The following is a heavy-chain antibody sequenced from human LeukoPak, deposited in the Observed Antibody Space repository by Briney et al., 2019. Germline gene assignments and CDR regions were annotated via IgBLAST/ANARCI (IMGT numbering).Heavy chain of an antibody. J-gene: IGHJ6*03. Sequence: ASVKVSCKASGYTFTGYYMHWVRQAPGQGLEWMGWINPNSGGTNYAQKFQGRVTMTRDTSISTAYMGLSRLRSDDTAVYYCARAEAAAGAVVTAMAYYYYYMDVWGKGTTVTVSS. V-gene: IGHV1-2*02. CDR1: GYTFTGYY. D-gene: IGHD2-21*02. CDR3: ARAEAAAGAVVTAMAYYYYYMDV. CDR2: INPNSGGT.